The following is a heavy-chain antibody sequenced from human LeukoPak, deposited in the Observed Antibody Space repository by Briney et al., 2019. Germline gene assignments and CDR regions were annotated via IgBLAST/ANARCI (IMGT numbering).Heavy chain of an antibody. J-gene: IGHJ6*03. CDR1: GFTVSSNY. D-gene: IGHD7-27*01. Sequence: PGRSLRLSCAASGFTVSSNYMSWVRQAPGKWLEWVSVIYSGGSTYYADSVKGRFTISRDNSKNTLYLQMNSLRAEDTAVYYCARGTNWDYYYYYMDVWGKGTTVTISS. CDR3: ARGTNWDYYYYYMDV. CDR2: IYSGGST. V-gene: IGHV3-53*01.